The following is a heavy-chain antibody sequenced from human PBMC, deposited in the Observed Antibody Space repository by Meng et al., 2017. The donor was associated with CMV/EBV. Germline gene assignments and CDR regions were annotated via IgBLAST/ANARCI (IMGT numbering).Heavy chain of an antibody. V-gene: IGHV3-64*02. CDR3: ARGLDPTTVENWFDP. CDR2: ISSNGGST. J-gene: IGHJ5*02. D-gene: IGHD4-23*01. CDR1: GFTFSSYA. Sequence: GESLKISCAASGFTFSSYAMHWVRQAPGKGLEYVSAISSNGGSTYYADSVKGRFTISRDNSKNTLYLQMGSLRAEDMAVYYCARGLDPTTVENWFDPWGQGTLVTVSS.